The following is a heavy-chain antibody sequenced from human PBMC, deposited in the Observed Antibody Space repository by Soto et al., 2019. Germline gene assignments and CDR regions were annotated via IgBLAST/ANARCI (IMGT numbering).Heavy chain of an antibody. CDR3: ARHEGTYCSSTSCYPAKNFDY. CDR1: GGSISSYY. Sequence: SETLSLTCTVSGGSISSYYWSWIRQPPGKGLEWIGYIYYSGSTNYNPSLKSRVTISVDTSKNQFSLKLSSVTAADTAVYYCARHEGTYCSSTSCYPAKNFDYWGQGTLVTVSS. D-gene: IGHD2-2*01. V-gene: IGHV4-59*08. CDR2: IYYSGST. J-gene: IGHJ4*02.